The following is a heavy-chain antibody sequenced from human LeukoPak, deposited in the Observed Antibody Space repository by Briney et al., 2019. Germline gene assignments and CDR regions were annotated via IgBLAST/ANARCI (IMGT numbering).Heavy chain of an antibody. V-gene: IGHV4-34*01. CDR2: INHSGST. J-gene: IGHJ4*02. CDR1: GGSFSGYY. D-gene: IGHD5-18*01. CDR3: ATPRRYSPGRPGSFDY. Sequence: SETLSLTCAVYGGSFSGYYWSWIRQPPGKELEWIGEINHSGSTNYNPSLKSRVTISVDTSKNQFSLKLSSVTAADTAVYYCATPRRYSPGRPGSFDYWGQGTLVTVSS.